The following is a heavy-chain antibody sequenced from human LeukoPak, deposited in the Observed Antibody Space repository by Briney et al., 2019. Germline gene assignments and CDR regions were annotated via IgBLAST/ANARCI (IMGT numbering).Heavy chain of an antibody. D-gene: IGHD6-19*01. CDR3: ARYVSEGEQWLALAYFDY. CDR2: IYYSGST. J-gene: IGHJ4*02. V-gene: IGHV4-61*05. CDR1: GGSISSNCYY. Sequence: SETLSLTCTVSGGSISSNCYYWGRNRQPPGKGLEGIGYIYYSGSTNYNPSLKSRVTISVDKSKNQFSLKVSSVTAADTAVYYCARYVSEGEQWLALAYFDYWGQGTLVTVSS.